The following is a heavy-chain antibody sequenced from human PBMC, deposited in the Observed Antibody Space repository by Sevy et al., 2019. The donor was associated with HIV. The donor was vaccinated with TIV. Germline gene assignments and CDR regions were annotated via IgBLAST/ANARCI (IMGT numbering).Heavy chain of an antibody. CDR1: GFIFSSYS. Sequence: GGSLRLSCAASGFIFSSYSINWVRQAPGKGLEWVSSISSSSKYIYYADSVKGRFTISRDNAKNSLYLQMNSLRADDTAVYYCARDPAIAAGVTFDNWGQGTLVTVSS. V-gene: IGHV3-21*06. CDR3: ARDPAIAAGVTFDN. D-gene: IGHD6-13*01. CDR2: ISSSSKYI. J-gene: IGHJ4*02.